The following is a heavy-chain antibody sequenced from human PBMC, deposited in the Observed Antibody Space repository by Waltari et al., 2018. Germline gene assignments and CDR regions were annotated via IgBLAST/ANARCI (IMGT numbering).Heavy chain of an antibody. D-gene: IGHD2-21*02. CDR2: ISSSSSYK. V-gene: IGHV3-21*01. Sequence: EVQLLESGGGLVQPGGSLRLSCAASGFTFSSYSMNWVRQAPGKGLGWVSSISSSSSYKYYADSVKGRFTISRDNAKNSLYLQMNSLRAEDTAVYYCAVIVVTATEGPDYYYYGMDVWGQGTTVTVSS. CDR1: GFTFSSYS. CDR3: AVIVVTATEGPDYYYYGMDV. J-gene: IGHJ6*02.